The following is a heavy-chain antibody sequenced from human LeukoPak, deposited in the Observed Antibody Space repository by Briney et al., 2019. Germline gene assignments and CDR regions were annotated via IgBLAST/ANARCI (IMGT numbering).Heavy chain of an antibody. J-gene: IGHJ4*02. D-gene: IGHD6-13*01. Sequence: GGSLRLSCAASEFSVGSSYMTWVRQAPGKGLEWVSAISGSGGSTYYADSVKGRFTISRDNSKNTLYLQMNSLRAEDTAVYYCAKNPRIAAAPPVYWGQGTLVTVSS. V-gene: IGHV3-23*01. CDR2: ISGSGGST. CDR3: AKNPRIAAAPPVY. CDR1: EFSVGSSY.